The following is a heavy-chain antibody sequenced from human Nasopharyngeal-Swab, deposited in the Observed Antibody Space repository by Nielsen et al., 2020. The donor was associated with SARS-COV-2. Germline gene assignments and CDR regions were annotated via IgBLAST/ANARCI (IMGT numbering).Heavy chain of an antibody. Sequence: SVKVSCKASGGTFSSYAISWVRQAPGQGLEWMGGIIPIFGTANYAQKFQGRVTITADESTSTAYMELSSLRSEDTAVYYCAKAPRAAAGPHWYFDLWGRGTLVTVSS. J-gene: IGHJ2*01. V-gene: IGHV1-69*13. D-gene: IGHD6-13*01. CDR2: IIPIFGTA. CDR1: GGTFSSYA. CDR3: AKAPRAAAGPHWYFDL.